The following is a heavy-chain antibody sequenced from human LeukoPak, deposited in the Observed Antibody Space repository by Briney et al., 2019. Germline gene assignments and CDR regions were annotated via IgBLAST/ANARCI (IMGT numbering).Heavy chain of an antibody. CDR2: IKSKTDGGTT. D-gene: IGHD4-17*01. CDR3: TTDGDYGDHPEGADYYYGMDV. J-gene: IGHJ6*02. CDR1: GFTFSSYA. Sequence: GGSLRLSCAASGFTFSSYAMSWVRQAPGKGLEWVGRIKSKTDGGTTDYAAPVKGRFTISRDDSKNTLYLQMNSLKTEDTAVYYCTTDGDYGDHPEGADYYYGMDVWGQGTTVTVSS. V-gene: IGHV3-15*01.